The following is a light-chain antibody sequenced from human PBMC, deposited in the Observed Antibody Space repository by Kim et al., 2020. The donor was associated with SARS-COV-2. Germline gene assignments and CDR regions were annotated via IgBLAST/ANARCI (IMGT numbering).Light chain of an antibody. CDR3: QQYGSSPMYT. Sequence: EIVLTQSPGTLSLSPGETATLSCRASQSVSSSYLAWYQQKPGHAPRLLIYGASSRATGIPDRFSGSGSGTDFTLTISRLEPEDFAVYYCQQYGSSPMYTFGQGTKLEI. J-gene: IGKJ2*01. V-gene: IGKV3-20*01. CDR2: GAS. CDR1: QSVSSSY.